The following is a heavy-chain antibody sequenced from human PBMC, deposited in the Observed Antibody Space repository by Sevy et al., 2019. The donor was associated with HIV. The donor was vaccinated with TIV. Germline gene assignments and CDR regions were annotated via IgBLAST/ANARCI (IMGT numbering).Heavy chain of an antibody. Sequence: SETLSLTCTVSGGSVTSADNSWGWFRQPPGKGLEWIGCIYNSEQTYYNPSLKSRVTISVDASQNLFSLKLTSGTAADTAVYFWAQWLAATALFHSWGQGTLVTVSS. CDR3: AQWLAATALFHS. V-gene: IGHV4-39*02. D-gene: IGHD1-26*01. J-gene: IGHJ4*02. CDR2: IYNSEQT. CDR1: GGSVTSADNS.